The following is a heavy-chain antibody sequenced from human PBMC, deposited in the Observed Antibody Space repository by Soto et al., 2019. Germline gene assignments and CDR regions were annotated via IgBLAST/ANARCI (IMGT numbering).Heavy chain of an antibody. V-gene: IGHV3-48*02. CDR3: ARDSGWRSVDY. D-gene: IGHD2-15*01. J-gene: IGHJ4*02. Sequence: EVQLVESGGGLVQPGGSLRLSCAASGFTFSSYSMNWVRQAPGKGLEWVSYISSSSSTIYYADSVKGRFTISRDNAKNSLYLQMNSLGDEDTAVYYCARDSGWRSVDYWGQGPLVTVSS. CDR2: ISSSSSTI. CDR1: GFTFSSYS.